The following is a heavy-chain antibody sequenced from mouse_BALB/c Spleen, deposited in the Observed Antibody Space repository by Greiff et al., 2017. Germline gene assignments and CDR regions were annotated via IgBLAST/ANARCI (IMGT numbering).Heavy chain of an antibody. V-gene: IGHV2-9*02. CDR2: IWAGGST. D-gene: IGHD2-14*01. Sequence: VMLVESGPGLVAPSQSLSITCTVSGFSLTSYGVHWVRQPPGKGLEWLGVIWAGGSTNYNSALMSRLSISKDNSKSQVFLKMNSLQTDDTAMYYCARGGKVRPWFAYWGQGTLVTVSA. CDR1: GFSLTSYG. CDR3: ARGGKVRPWFAY. J-gene: IGHJ3*01.